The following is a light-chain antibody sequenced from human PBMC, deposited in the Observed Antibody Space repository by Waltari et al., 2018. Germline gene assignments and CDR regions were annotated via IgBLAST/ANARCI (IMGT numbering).Light chain of an antibody. Sequence: QSALTQPASVSGSPGQSITISCTGIGSFVGTSNLVSWYQHHPATAPQVIIYVVTNPPAGFSDCFSASKSANTASLTISGLQPDDEGDYYCSSQTLDGVVLFGGGTKLTVL. CDR1: GSFVGTSNL. CDR3: SSQTLDGVVL. J-gene: IGLJ2*01. CDR2: VVT. V-gene: IGLV2-14*03.